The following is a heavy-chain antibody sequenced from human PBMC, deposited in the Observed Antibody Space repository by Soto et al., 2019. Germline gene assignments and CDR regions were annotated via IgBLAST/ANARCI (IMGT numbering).Heavy chain of an antibody. Sequence: SVKVSCKASGGTFGSYAISWVRQAPGQGLEWMGGIIPIFGTANYAQKFQGRVTITADESTSTAYMELSSLRSEDTAVYYCARGSPKGYYGMDVWGQGTTVTVSS. CDR2: IIPIFGTA. J-gene: IGHJ6*02. CDR1: GGTFGSYA. V-gene: IGHV1-69*13. CDR3: ARGSPKGYYGMDV.